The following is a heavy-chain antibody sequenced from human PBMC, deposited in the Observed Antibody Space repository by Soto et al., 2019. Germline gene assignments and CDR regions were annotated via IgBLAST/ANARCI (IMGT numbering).Heavy chain of an antibody. CDR2: ISYDGSNK. J-gene: IGHJ4*02. V-gene: IGHV3-30-3*01. CDR3: ARAGSGSYYLDY. Sequence: QVQLVESGGGVVQPGRSLRLSCAASGFTFSSYAMHWVRQAPGKGLEWVAVISYDGSNKYYADSVKGRFTISRDNSKNTLYLQMNSLRAEDTAVYYCARAGSGSYYLDYWGQGNLVTVSS. CDR1: GFTFSSYA. D-gene: IGHD1-26*01.